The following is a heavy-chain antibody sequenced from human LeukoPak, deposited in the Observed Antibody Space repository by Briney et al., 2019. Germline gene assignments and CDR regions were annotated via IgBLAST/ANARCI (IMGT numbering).Heavy chain of an antibody. V-gene: IGHV3-74*01. J-gene: IGHJ6*02. CDR2: ISGDGSGT. Sequence: GGSLRLSCAASGFTFSTHWMYWVRQAPGKELVWVTRISGDGSGTSYADSVKGRFTISRDNAKDTLYLQMTSLRVEDTAVYSCASLLTPYHGSGGGGMDVWGQGTTVTVSS. D-gene: IGHD3-10*01. CDR1: GFTFSTHW. CDR3: ASLLTPYHGSGGGGMDV.